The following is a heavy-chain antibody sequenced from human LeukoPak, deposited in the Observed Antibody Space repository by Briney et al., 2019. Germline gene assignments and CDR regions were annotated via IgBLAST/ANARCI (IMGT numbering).Heavy chain of an antibody. CDR2: ISYDGSNK. D-gene: IGHD1-7*01. V-gene: IGHV3-30*03. J-gene: IGHJ4*02. CDR1: GFTFSSYG. CDR3: ARDSELLGY. Sequence: GGSLRLSCAASGFTFSSYGMHWVRQAPGKGLEWVAVISYDGSNKYYADSVKGRFTISRDSAKNSLYLQMNSLRAEDTAVYYCARDSELLGYWGQGTLVTVSS.